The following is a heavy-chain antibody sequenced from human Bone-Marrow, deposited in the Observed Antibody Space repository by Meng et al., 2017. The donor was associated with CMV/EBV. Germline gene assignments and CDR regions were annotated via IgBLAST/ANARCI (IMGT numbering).Heavy chain of an antibody. CDR2: SNPNSGAT. D-gene: IGHD1/OR15-1a*01. Sequence: ASVPVSCKASGYTFTCDYMHWVRPAPGQGLEWMGWSNPNSGATNYAQKFRGRATMTMDTSSRTSRMALSRLRSDDTALYYCVREWRRRLHDGNNTVPDGFDIWGQGTLVTVSS. CDR3: VREWRRRLHDGNNTVPDGFDI. V-gene: IGHV1-2*02. CDR1: GYTFTCDY. J-gene: IGHJ3*02.